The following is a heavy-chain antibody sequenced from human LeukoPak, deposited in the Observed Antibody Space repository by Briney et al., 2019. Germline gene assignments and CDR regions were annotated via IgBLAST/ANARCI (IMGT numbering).Heavy chain of an antibody. Sequence: GGSLRLSCAASGFTFSSYAMHWVRQAPGKGLEWVAVISYDGSNKYYADSVKGRFTISRDNSKNTLYLQMNSLRAEDTAVYYCATEPTRDAFDIWGQGTMVTVSS. J-gene: IGHJ3*02. CDR1: GFTFSSYA. CDR2: ISYDGSNK. CDR3: ATEPTRDAFDI. V-gene: IGHV3-30*14.